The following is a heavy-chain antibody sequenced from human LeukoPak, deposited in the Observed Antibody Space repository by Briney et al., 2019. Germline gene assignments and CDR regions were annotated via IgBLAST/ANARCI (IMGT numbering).Heavy chain of an antibody. CDR2: IYYSGST. D-gene: IGHD3-22*01. V-gene: IGHV4-59*01. Sequence: SETPSLTCTVSGGSISSYYWSWIRQPPGKGLEWIGYIYYSGSTNYNPSLKSRVTISVDTSKNQFSLKLSSVTAADTAVYYCARAFWYYDSSGYLYYFDYWGQGTLVTVSS. CDR1: GGSISSYY. CDR3: ARAFWYYDSSGYLYYFDY. J-gene: IGHJ4*02.